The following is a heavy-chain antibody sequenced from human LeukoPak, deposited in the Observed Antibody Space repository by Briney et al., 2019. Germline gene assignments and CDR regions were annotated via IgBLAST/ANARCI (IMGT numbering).Heavy chain of an antibody. CDR3: ARVGYCSSTSCYPIDY. CDR2: INHSGST. CDR1: GGSISGYY. Sequence: SETLSLTCTVSGGSISGYYWNWIRQPPGNGLEWIGEINHSGSTNYNPSLKSRVTISVDTSKNQFSLKLSSVTAADTAVYYCARVGYCSSTSCYPIDYWGQGTLATVSS. V-gene: IGHV4-34*01. D-gene: IGHD2-2*01. J-gene: IGHJ4*02.